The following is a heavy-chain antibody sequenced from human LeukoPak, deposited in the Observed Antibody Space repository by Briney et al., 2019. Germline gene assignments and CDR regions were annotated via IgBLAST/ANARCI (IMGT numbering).Heavy chain of an antibody. CDR3: AKGSRDSTSYCFDS. D-gene: IGHD3-22*01. CDR2: ISGSGEST. J-gene: IGHJ4*02. Sequence: PGGSLRLSCAASGFTFSTYAMSWVRQAPGKGLEWVSGISGSGESTFYADSVKGRFTISSGKSKNTLYLQMNSLRVEDTALYYCAKGSRDSTSYCFDSWGRGTLVAVSS. V-gene: IGHV3-23*01. CDR1: GFTFSTYA.